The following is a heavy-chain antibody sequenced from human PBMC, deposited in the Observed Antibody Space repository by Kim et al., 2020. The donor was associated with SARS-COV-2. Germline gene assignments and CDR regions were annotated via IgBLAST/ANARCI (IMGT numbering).Heavy chain of an antibody. D-gene: IGHD1-26*01. Sequence: GGSLRLSCAASGFSFRTHSIDWVRQAPGKGLEWVAFISPDGTNKYYADSVKGRFTISRDNSKNTLYLQMDNLRTEDTAVYYCARGSQRAFEYWGQGTLVTVSS. CDR2: ISPDGTNK. J-gene: IGHJ4*02. CDR3: ARGSQRAFEY. V-gene: IGHV3-30*04. CDR1: GFSFRTHS.